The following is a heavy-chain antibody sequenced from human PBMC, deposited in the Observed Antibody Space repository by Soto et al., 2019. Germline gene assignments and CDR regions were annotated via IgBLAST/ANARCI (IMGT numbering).Heavy chain of an antibody. CDR1: GFPFSIYS. CDR3: ARSVEGHFDY. J-gene: IGHJ4*02. D-gene: IGHD6-19*01. V-gene: IGHV3-48*02. Sequence: EVQLVESGGGLVQPGGSLRLSCAASGFPFSIYSMNWVRQAPGKGLEWSSYITSDTNTIKYADSVKGRFTISRDNAKNLVYVQMNCLRDEDTAVYFCARSVEGHFDYWGQGTVVTVSS. CDR2: ITSDTNTI.